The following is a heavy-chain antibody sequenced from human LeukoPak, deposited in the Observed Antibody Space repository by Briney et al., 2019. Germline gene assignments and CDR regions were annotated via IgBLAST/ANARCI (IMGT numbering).Heavy chain of an antibody. V-gene: IGHV1-2*02. J-gene: IGHJ4*02. CDR3: ARKGSILWFGELNYYFDY. CDR1: GYTFTGYY. Sequence: ASVKASCKASGYTFTGYYMHWVRQAPGQGLEWMGWINPNSGGTNYAQKFQGRVTMTSDTSITTVYMELSRLRSGDTAVYYCARKGSILWFGELNYYFDYWGQGTLVTVSS. CDR2: INPNSGGT. D-gene: IGHD3-10*01.